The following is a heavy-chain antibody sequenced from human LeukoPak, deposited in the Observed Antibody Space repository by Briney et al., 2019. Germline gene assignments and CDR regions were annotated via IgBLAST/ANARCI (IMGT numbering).Heavy chain of an antibody. CDR2: IYYSGST. V-gene: IGHV4-59*01. Sequence: SETLSLTCTVSGGSISSYYWSWIRQPPGKGLEWIGYIYYSGSTNYNPSLKSRVTISVDTSKNQFSLKLSSVTAADTAVYYCASGRGYSDYELSYGMDVWGQGTTVTVSS. CDR1: GGSISSYY. CDR3: ASGRGYSDYELSYGMDV. D-gene: IGHD5-12*01. J-gene: IGHJ6*02.